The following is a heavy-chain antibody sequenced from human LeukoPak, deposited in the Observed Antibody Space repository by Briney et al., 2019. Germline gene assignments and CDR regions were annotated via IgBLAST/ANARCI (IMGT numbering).Heavy chain of an antibody. Sequence: SETLSLTCTVSGGSITSGNYYWGWIRQPPGKGLEWIGSIYYSGSTYYNPSLKSRVTIFIDTSKNQFSLKLLSVAAADTAVYYCARPDQRGYSYGYSAFDIWGQGTMVTVSS. J-gene: IGHJ3*02. CDR2: IYYSGST. D-gene: IGHD5-18*01. CDR3: ARPDQRGYSYGYSAFDI. CDR1: GGSITSGNYY. V-gene: IGHV4-39*01.